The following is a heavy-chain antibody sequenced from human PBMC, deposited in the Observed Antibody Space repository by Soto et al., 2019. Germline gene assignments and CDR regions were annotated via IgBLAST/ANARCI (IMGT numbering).Heavy chain of an antibody. J-gene: IGHJ4*02. V-gene: IGHV4-34*01. CDR2: INHSGST. Sequence: PSETLSLTCAVYGGSFSGYYWSWIRQPPGKGLEWIGEINHSGSTNYNPSLKSRVTIPVDTSKNQFSLKLSSVTAADTAVYYCARGCGIVVVPAAMTSPRGIERLNYFDYWGQGTLVTVSS. CDR1: GGSFSGYY. D-gene: IGHD2-2*01. CDR3: ARGCGIVVVPAAMTSPRGIERLNYFDY.